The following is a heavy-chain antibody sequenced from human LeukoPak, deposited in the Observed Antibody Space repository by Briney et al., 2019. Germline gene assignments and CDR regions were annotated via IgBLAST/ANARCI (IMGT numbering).Heavy chain of an antibody. CDR2: ISSGSTYI. CDR3: AAHYYDSSGWLGPFDI. Sequence: PGGSLRLSCAASGFTFSSYTMNWVRQAPGKGLEWVSSISSGSTYIYYAYAVKGRFSISRYNAKNSLYLQMNSMRAEDTAVYYCAAHYYDSSGWLGPFDIWGQGTMVTVSS. D-gene: IGHD3-22*01. V-gene: IGHV3-21*01. J-gene: IGHJ3*02. CDR1: GFTFSSYT.